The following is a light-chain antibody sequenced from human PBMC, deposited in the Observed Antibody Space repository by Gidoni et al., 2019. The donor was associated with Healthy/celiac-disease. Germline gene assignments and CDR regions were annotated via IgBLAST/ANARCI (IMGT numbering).Light chain of an antibody. CDR1: SSNIGAGYD. CDR2: GNS. V-gene: IGLV1-40*01. J-gene: IGLJ2*01. CDR3: QAYYSSLRGV. Sequence: QSVLTQPPSVSGAPGQRVTISCTGSSSNIGAGYDVHWYQQLPGTAPKLLIYGNSNRPSGAPDRFSGSKSGTSASLALTGLQAEDEADYYCQAYYSSLRGVFGGGTKLTV.